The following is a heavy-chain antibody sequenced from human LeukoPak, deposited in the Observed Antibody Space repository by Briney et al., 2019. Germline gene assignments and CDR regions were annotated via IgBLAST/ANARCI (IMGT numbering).Heavy chain of an antibody. Sequence: SETLSLTCAVYGGSFSGYYWSWIRQPPGKGLEWIGEINHSGSTNYNPSLKSRVTISVDTSKNQFSLKLSSVAAADTAVYYCARGGDSSVPWGQGTLVTVSS. CDR1: GGSFSGYY. J-gene: IGHJ5*02. V-gene: IGHV4-34*01. D-gene: IGHD3-22*01. CDR2: INHSGST. CDR3: ARGGDSSVP.